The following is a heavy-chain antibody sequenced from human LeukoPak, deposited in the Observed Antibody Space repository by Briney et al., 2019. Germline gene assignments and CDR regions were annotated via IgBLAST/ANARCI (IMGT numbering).Heavy chain of an antibody. V-gene: IGHV1-2*02. D-gene: IGHD6-19*01. CDR1: GYTFSDYY. J-gene: IGHJ4*02. Sequence: GASVKVSCKASGYTFSDYYMHWVRQAPGQGLEWMGWINPNSGGTNYAQKFQGRVNMTRDTSISTAYMELSRLRSDDTAVYYCARVFVAGTGGAGYYFDYWGQGTLVTVSS. CDR3: ARVFVAGTGGAGYYFDY. CDR2: INPNSGGT.